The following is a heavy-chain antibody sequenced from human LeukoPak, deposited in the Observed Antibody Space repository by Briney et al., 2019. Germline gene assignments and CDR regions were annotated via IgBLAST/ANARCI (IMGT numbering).Heavy chain of an antibody. CDR1: GFTFRNSW. Sequence: TGGSLRLSCVASGFTFRNSWMSWVRQAPGKGLEWVANIKQDGSEKFYVDSVKGRFTVSRDNVKNSLYLQMNSLRAEDTAVYYCARTYSGTFDYWGQGTLVTVSS. D-gene: IGHD5-12*01. CDR2: IKQDGSEK. J-gene: IGHJ4*02. CDR3: ARTYSGTFDY. V-gene: IGHV3-7*01.